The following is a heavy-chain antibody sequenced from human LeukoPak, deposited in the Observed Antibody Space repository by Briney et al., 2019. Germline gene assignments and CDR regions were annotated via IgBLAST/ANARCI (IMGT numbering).Heavy chain of an antibody. CDR3: ARAPASDYGGNPTPFDY. CDR2: IYYSGST. D-gene: IGHD4-23*01. Sequence: PSETLSLTCTVSGGSISSGDYYWSWIRQPPGKGLEWIGYIYYSGSTYYNPSLKSRVTISVDTSKNQFSLKLSSVTAADTAVYYCARAPASDYGGNPTPFDYWGQGTLVTVSS. J-gene: IGHJ4*02. CDR1: GGSISSGDYY. V-gene: IGHV4-30-4*08.